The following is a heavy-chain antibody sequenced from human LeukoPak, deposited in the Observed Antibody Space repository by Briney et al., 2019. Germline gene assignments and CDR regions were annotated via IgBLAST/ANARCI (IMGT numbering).Heavy chain of an antibody. J-gene: IGHJ4*02. CDR3: ARITYYYDSSGYPRFDY. Sequence: GGSLRLSCAASGFTVSSNYMSWVRQAPGKGLEWVSVIYSGGSTYYADSVKGRFTISRGNSKNTLYLQMNSLRAEDTAVYYCARITYYYDSSGYPRFDYWGQGTLVTVSS. V-gene: IGHV3-53*01. CDR2: IYSGGST. D-gene: IGHD3-22*01. CDR1: GFTVSSNY.